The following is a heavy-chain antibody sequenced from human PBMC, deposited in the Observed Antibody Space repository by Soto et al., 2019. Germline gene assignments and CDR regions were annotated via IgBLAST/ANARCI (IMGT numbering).Heavy chain of an antibody. D-gene: IGHD3-3*01. CDR1: GGSFSGYY. J-gene: IGHJ4*02. CDR3: ARGLYDFWSGKYYFDY. Sequence: SETLSLTCAVYGGSFSGYYWSWIRQPPGKGLEWIGEINHSGSTNYNPSLKSRVTISVDTSKNQFSLKLSSVTAADTAVYYCARGLYDFWSGKYYFDYWGQGTLVTSP. CDR2: INHSGST. V-gene: IGHV4-34*01.